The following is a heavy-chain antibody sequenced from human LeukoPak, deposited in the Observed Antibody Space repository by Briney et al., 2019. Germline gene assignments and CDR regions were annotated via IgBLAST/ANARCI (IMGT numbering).Heavy chain of an antibody. D-gene: IGHD2-2*01. J-gene: IGHJ5*02. Sequence: ASVKVSCKASGYTFTSYGISWVRQAPGQGLEWMGWISAYNGNTNYAQKLQGRVTMTTDTSTSTAYKELRSLRSDDTAVYYCARDPLSSSTSRGSNWFDPWGQGTLVTVSS. V-gene: IGHV1-18*01. CDR3: ARDPLSSSTSRGSNWFDP. CDR1: GYTFTSYG. CDR2: ISAYNGNT.